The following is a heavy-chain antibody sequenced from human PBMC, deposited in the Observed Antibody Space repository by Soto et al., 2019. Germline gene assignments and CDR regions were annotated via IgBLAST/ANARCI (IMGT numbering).Heavy chain of an antibody. D-gene: IGHD3-9*01. V-gene: IGHV1-24*01. J-gene: IGHJ4*02. CDR3: ATDQYYDILTGSPRFDS. Sequence: ASVKVSCKVSGYTLTELSMHWVRQAPGKGLEWMGGFDPEDGETIYAQKFQGRVTMTEDTSTDTAYMELSSLRSEDTAVYYCATDQYYDILTGSPRFDSWGQGTLVPVSS. CDR2: FDPEDGET. CDR1: GYTLTELS.